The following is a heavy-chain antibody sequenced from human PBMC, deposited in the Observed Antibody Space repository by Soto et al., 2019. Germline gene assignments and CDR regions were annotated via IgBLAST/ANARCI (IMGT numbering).Heavy chain of an antibody. CDR2: RNPTSGNT. CDR3: VREHSSSWRFDY. Sequence: QVQLVQSGAEVKKPGASVKVSCKASGYTFPINVLNWVQQATGQGLEGMGGRNPTSGNTGYAQKFQGRVTMTRNTSISTAYMELSSLRSEDTAVYYCVREHSSSWRFDYWGQGTLVTVSS. V-gene: IGHV1-8*01. D-gene: IGHD6-13*01. J-gene: IGHJ4*02. CDR1: GYTFPINV.